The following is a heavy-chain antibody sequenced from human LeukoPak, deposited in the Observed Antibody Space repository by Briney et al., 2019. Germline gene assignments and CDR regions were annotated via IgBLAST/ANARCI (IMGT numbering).Heavy chain of an antibody. V-gene: IGHV1-2*02. CDR2: INPNSGGT. D-gene: IGHD4-11*01. Sequence: EASVTVSCKASGYTFTGYYMHWVRQAPGQGLEWMGWINPNSGGTNYAQKFQGRVTMTRDTSISTAYMELSRLRSDDTAVYYCARGIMTTVTTPGYWGQGTLVTVSS. J-gene: IGHJ4*02. CDR3: ARGIMTTVTTPGY. CDR1: GYTFTGYY.